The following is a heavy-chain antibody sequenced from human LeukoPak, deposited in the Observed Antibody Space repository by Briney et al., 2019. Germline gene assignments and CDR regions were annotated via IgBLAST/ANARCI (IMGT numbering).Heavy chain of an antibody. D-gene: IGHD2-15*01. CDR1: GYTFDRYY. V-gene: IGHV1-2*02. CDR2: INPDKGDA. J-gene: IGHJ4*02. Sequence: ASVKVSCKASGYTFDRYYIHWVRRAPGQGLEWLGWINPDKGDARTAQKFRDRVIMTTDKSLATAYMEVINLSSDDTAVYFCTTSSWDCSSGSCYTNMNFDYWGQGTLVTVSS. CDR3: TTSSWDCSSGSCYTNMNFDY.